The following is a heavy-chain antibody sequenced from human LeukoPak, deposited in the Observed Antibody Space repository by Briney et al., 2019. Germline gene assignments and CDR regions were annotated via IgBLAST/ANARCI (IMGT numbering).Heavy chain of an antibody. J-gene: IGHJ2*01. D-gene: IGHD4-17*01. Sequence: GGSLRLSCAASGFSFSSYGMYWVRQAPGKGLEWVAFIRYDGSKKYYADSVKGRFTISRDNSKNTLNLQMNSLRAEDTAVYYCAREIADYGDNYDLYFDLWGRGTLVTVSS. V-gene: IGHV3-30*02. CDR2: IRYDGSKK. CDR1: GFSFSSYG. CDR3: AREIADYGDNYDLYFDL.